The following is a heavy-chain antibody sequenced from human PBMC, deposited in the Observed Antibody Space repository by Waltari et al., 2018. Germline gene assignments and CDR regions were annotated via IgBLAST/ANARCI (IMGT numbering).Heavy chain of an antibody. CDR2: IIPIFGTA. J-gene: IGHJ3*02. V-gene: IGHV1-69*05. D-gene: IGHD6-13*01. Sequence: QVQLVQSGAEVKKPGSSVKVSCKASGGTFSSYAISWVRQAPGHGLEWMGGIIPIFGTANYAQKFQGRVTITTDESTSTAYMELSSLRSEDTAVYYCARAGIAAAGTDFLKADAFDIWGQGTMVTVSS. CDR3: ARAGIAAAGTDFLKADAFDI. CDR1: GGTFSSYA.